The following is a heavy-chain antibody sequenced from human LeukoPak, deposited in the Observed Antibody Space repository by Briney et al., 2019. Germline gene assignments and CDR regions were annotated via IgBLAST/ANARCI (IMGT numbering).Heavy chain of an antibody. CDR3: TRTADFVATPDF. V-gene: IGHV3-74*01. D-gene: IGHD2-15*01. Sequence: GGSLRLSCAASGFTFSSSWMHWVRQAPGKGLVWVSRINSDGSTTNYADSVKGRFIISRDNAKNTLYLQMNSLRAEDTAVYYCTRTADFVATPDFWGQGTLVTVSS. CDR1: GFTFSSSW. J-gene: IGHJ4*02. CDR2: INSDGSTT.